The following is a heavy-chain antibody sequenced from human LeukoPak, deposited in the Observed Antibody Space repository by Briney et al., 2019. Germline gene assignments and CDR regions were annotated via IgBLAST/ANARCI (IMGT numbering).Heavy chain of an antibody. D-gene: IGHD5-12*01. CDR2: FYSGGTT. CDR1: GFTVSSKY. J-gene: IGHJ4*02. V-gene: IGHV3-53*01. CDR3: ARERPARGAIDY. Sequence: RGSLRLFCALSGFTVSSKYMTWVRQAPGKGLEWVSVFYSGGTTSYADSVKARFTISRDSSKYMLYLQMNRLRVEDTAVYYCARERPARGAIDYWGQGTLVTVSS.